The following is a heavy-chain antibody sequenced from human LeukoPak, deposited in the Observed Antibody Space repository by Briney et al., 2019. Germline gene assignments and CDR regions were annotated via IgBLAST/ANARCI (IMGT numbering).Heavy chain of an antibody. CDR2: ISSSGST. J-gene: IGHJ3*02. CDR3: ARGPYSYDSSGAFDI. V-gene: IGHV4-61*02. CDR1: GDSLSSGDYC. Sequence: PSQTLSLTCTVSGDSLSSGDYCWSWIRQPAGKGLEWIGRISSSGSTNYNPSLKSRVTISVDTSKNQFSLKLSSVTAADTAVYFCARGPYSYDSSGAFDIWGQGTMVTVSS. D-gene: IGHD3-22*01.